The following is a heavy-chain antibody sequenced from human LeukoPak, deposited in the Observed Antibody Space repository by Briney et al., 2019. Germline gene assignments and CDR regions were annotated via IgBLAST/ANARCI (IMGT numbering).Heavy chain of an antibody. V-gene: IGHV3-23*01. J-gene: IGHJ4*02. D-gene: IGHD6-19*01. CDR1: GFTFSSYA. Sequence: AGGSLRLSCAASGFTFSSYAMSWVRQAPGKGLRWVSGISNTGGSTYYADSVKGRFTISRDNSKNTLFLQMNSLRAEDTAVYYCAKGGWYDLGGYFDYWGQGTLVTVSS. CDR3: AKGGWYDLGGYFDY. CDR2: ISNTGGST.